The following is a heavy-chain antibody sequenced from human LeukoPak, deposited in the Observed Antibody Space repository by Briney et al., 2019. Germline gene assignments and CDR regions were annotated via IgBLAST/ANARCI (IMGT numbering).Heavy chain of an antibody. Sequence: GGSLRLSCAASGFTFSSYMMTWVRQAPGKGLEWVSVIYSGGSTYYADSVKGRFTISRDNSKNTLYLQMNSLRAEDTAVYYCASEWELCYWGQGTLVTVSS. J-gene: IGHJ4*02. CDR2: IYSGGST. CDR1: GFTFSSYM. D-gene: IGHD1-26*01. CDR3: ASEWELCY. V-gene: IGHV3-66*02.